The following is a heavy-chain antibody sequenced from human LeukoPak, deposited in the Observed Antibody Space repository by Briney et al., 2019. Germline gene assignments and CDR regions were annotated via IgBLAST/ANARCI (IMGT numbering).Heavy chain of an antibody. D-gene: IGHD2-8*02. V-gene: IGHV3-21*01. CDR1: GLTFSSYS. CDR3: ARDLPMAVYAIGNFDY. CDR2: ISRSSSYI. J-gene: IGHJ4*02. Sequence: GGSLRLSCAAPGLTFSSYSMNWVRQAPGKGREWGSSISRSSSYIYYADSVKGRFNIYRDNAKNSLYLQMNSLRAEDTAVYYCARDLPMAVYAIGNFDYWGQGTLVTVSS.